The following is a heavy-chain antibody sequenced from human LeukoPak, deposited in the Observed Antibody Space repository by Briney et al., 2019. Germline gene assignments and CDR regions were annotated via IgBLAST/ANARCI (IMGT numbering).Heavy chain of an antibody. J-gene: IGHJ4*02. Sequence: ASVKVSCKASGGTFSSYAISWVRQAPGQGLEWMGGIIPIFGTANYAQKFQGRVTITTDESTSTAYMELSSLRSEDTAVYYCARVDNSIAGAANHWGQGTLVTVSS. CDR1: GGTFSSYA. CDR3: ARVDNSIAGAANH. V-gene: IGHV1-69*05. D-gene: IGHD6-13*01. CDR2: IIPIFGTA.